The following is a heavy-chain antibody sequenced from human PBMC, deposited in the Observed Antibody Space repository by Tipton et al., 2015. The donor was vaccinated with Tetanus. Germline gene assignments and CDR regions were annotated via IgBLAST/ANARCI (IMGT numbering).Heavy chain of an antibody. CDR2: IYSGGST. CDR1: GFTVSSNY. V-gene: IGHV3-53*01. CDR3: ARSDSSSWYGLYWFDP. J-gene: IGHJ5*02. D-gene: IGHD6-13*01. Sequence: SLRLSCAASGFTVSSNYMSWVRQAPGKGLEWVSVIYSGGSTYYADSVKGRFTISRDNSKNTLYLQMNSLRAEDTAVYYCARSDSSSWYGLYWFDPWGQGTLITVSS.